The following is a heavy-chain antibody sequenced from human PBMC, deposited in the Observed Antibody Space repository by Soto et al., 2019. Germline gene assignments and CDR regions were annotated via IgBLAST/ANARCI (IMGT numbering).Heavy chain of an antibody. D-gene: IGHD3-16*02. CDR3: ANGYIWGSYRYFDY. V-gene: IGHV3-7*03. CDR1: GSTFSSYW. Sequence: PGGSLRLSCAASGSTFSSYWMIWVRQAPGKGLEWVASVKRDGSEKHYVDSVKGRFTISRDNAENSVYLQMNSLRAEDTAVYYCANGYIWGSYRYFDYWGQGTLVTVSS. J-gene: IGHJ4*02. CDR2: VKRDGSEK.